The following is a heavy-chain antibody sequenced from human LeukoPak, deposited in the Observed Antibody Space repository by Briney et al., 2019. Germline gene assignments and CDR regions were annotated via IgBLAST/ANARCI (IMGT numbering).Heavy chain of an antibody. CDR1: GGSISSYY. J-gene: IGHJ4*02. Sequence: SETLSLTCTVSGGSISSYYWSWIRQPPGKGLEWIGYIYYSGSTNYNPSLKSRVTISVDTSKNQFSLKLSSVTAADTAVYYCARVDPPSYDILTGYLTYWGQGTLVTVSS. CDR3: ARVDPPSYDILTGYLTY. D-gene: IGHD3-9*01. V-gene: IGHV4-59*01. CDR2: IYYSGST.